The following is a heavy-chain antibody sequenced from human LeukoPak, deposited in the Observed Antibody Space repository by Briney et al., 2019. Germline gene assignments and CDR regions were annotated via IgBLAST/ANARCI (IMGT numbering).Heavy chain of an antibody. Sequence: SETLSLTCAVYGGSFSGYYWSWIRQPPGKGLEWIGEINHSGSTNYNPSLKSRVTISVNTSKNQFSLKLSSVTAADTAVYYCARRIVSGWSNWFDPWGQGTLVTVSS. V-gene: IGHV4-34*01. CDR2: INHSGST. CDR3: ARRIVSGWSNWFDP. CDR1: GGSFSGYY. J-gene: IGHJ5*02. D-gene: IGHD6-19*01.